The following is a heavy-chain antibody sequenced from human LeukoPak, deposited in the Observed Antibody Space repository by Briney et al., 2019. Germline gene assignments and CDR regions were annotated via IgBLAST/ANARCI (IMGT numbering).Heavy chain of an antibody. Sequence: GGSLRLSCVASGFTFSSYWMHWVRQSPGKGLVWVSGINSDGSSTSYADSVKGRFTISRDNAKNTVYLQMNSLRAEDTAVYHCATSRTSDYWGQGTLVTVSS. CDR1: GFTFSSYW. V-gene: IGHV3-74*01. D-gene: IGHD3-16*01. CDR3: ATSRTSDY. J-gene: IGHJ4*02. CDR2: INSDGSST.